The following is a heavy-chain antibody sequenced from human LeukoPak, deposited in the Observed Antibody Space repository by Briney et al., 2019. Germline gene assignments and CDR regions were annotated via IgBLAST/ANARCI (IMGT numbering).Heavy chain of an antibody. CDR3: ARAERKPGSINPLLGWFDP. CDR2: VWYDGTNK. D-gene: IGHD2-2*02. V-gene: IGHV3-33*01. J-gene: IGHJ5*02. Sequence: PGGSLRLSCAASGFTFSSYGMHWVRQAPGKGLEWVAVVWYDGTNKYYADSVEGRFTISRDNSKNTLYLQMNSLRAEDTAVYYCARAERKPGSINPLLGWFDPWGQGTLVTVSS. CDR1: GFTFSSYG.